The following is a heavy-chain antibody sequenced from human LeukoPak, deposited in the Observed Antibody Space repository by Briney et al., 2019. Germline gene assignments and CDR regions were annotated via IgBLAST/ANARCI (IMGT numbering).Heavy chain of an antibody. CDR2: ISGSGGST. V-gene: IGHV3-23*01. J-gene: IGHJ4*02. Sequence: GGSLRLSCAASGFTFSSYAMSWVRQAPGKGLEWVSSISGSGGSTYYADSVKGRFTISRDNSKNTLFLQMISLRAEDTAVYYCAKVKYTSSFGPLGYWGQGTLVTVSS. D-gene: IGHD6-13*01. CDR1: GFTFSSYA. CDR3: AKVKYTSSFGPLGY.